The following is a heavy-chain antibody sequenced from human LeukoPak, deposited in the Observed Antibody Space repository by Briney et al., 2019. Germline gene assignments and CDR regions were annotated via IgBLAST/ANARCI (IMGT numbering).Heavy chain of an antibody. CDR3: AKDLDTATVFDAFDI. Sequence: LSLSCAASGFTFSSYAMSWVRQAPGKGLEWVSTISASGGSTFYADSVKGRFPISRDNSKNTLYLQMNSLRAEDTAVYYCAKDLDTATVFDAFDIWGQGTMVTVSS. D-gene: IGHD5-18*01. CDR2: ISASGGST. J-gene: IGHJ3*02. CDR1: GFTFSSYA. V-gene: IGHV3-23*01.